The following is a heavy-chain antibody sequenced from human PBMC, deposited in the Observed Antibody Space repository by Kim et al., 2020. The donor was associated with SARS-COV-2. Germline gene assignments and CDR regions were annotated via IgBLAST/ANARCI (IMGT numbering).Heavy chain of an antibody. Sequence: ASVKVSCKASGYTFTSYYMHWVRQAPGQGLEWMGIINPSGGSTSYAQKFQGRVTMTRDTSTSTVYMELSSLRSEDTAVYYCTWGGSSGYYRQGWGTDAFDIWGQGTMVTVSS. V-gene: IGHV1-46*01. CDR3: TWGGSSGYYRQGWGTDAFDI. CDR1: GYTFTSYY. CDR2: INPSGGST. J-gene: IGHJ3*02. D-gene: IGHD3-22*01.